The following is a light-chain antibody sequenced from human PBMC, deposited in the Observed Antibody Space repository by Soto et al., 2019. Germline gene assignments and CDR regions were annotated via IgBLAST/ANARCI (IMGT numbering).Light chain of an antibody. Sequence: EVELTQSPGTLSLSPGERATLSCRASQSVSSSHLAWYQQKRGQAPRLLIYDTSTRATGIPDRFSGSGSGTDFILTISRLEPEDFAVYHCQQYGASPWTFGQGTKVDIK. CDR3: QQYGASPWT. CDR2: DTS. CDR1: QSVSSSH. J-gene: IGKJ1*01. V-gene: IGKV3-20*01.